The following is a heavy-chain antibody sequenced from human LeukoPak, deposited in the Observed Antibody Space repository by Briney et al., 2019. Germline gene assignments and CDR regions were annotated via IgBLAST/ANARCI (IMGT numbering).Heavy chain of an antibody. CDR3: ARGTHYCDSSGYYQYYFDY. V-gene: IGHV3-21*01. J-gene: IGHJ4*02. CDR1: GFTFSSYS. Sequence: GGSLRLSCAASGFTFSSYSMNWVRQAPGKGLEWVSSISSSSSYIYYADSVKGRFTISRDNAKNSLYLQMNSLRAEDTAVYYCARGTHYCDSSGYYQYYFDYWGQGTLVTVSS. CDR2: ISSSSSYI. D-gene: IGHD3-22*01.